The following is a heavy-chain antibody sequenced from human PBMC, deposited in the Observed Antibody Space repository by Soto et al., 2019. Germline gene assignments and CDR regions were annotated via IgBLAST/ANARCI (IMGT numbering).Heavy chain of an antibody. J-gene: IGHJ4*02. CDR2: IAYDGRNK. D-gene: IGHD1-1*01. CDR3: ARELERVFDY. V-gene: IGHV3-30*04. Sequence: QVQLVESGGGVVPRGRSLRLSCAASGFTFSSYAMHWVRQAPGKGLEWVAVIAYDGRNKYYADSVKGRFTISRDNSKNTLYLQMNSLRIEDTAVYYCARELERVFDYWGQGTLVTVSS. CDR1: GFTFSSYA.